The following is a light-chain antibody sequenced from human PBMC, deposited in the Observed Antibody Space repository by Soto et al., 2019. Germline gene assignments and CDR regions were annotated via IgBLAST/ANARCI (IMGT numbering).Light chain of an antibody. Sequence: QSVLTQPPSVSGAPRQRVTISCSGSSSNIGNNAVNWYQQLPGKAPKLLIYYDDLLPSGVSDRFSGSKSVTSASLAISGLQSEDEADYYCAAWDDSLNGPVFGGGTKLTVL. CDR3: AAWDDSLNGPV. CDR2: YDD. V-gene: IGLV1-36*01. CDR1: SSNIGNNA. J-gene: IGLJ2*01.